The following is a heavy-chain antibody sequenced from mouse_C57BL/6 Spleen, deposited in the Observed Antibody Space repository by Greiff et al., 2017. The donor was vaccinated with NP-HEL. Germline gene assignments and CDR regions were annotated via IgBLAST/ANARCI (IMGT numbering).Heavy chain of an antibody. V-gene: IGHV5-12*01. CDR1: GFTFSDYY. CDR3: ARQRGLRPPYAMDY. J-gene: IGHJ4*01. Sequence: EVKVVESGGGLVQPGGSLKLSCAASGFTFSDYYMYWVRQTPEKRLEWVAYISNGGGSTYYPDTVKGRFTISRDNAKNTLYLQMSRLKSEDTAMYYCARQRGLRPPYAMDYWGQGTSVTVSS. D-gene: IGHD1-2*01. CDR2: ISNGGGST.